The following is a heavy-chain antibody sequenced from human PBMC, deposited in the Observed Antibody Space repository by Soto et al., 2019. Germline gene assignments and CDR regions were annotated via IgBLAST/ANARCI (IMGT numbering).Heavy chain of an antibody. CDR1: GFTFSDYV. CDR3: ARDRGHLLPNYGMDV. D-gene: IGHD2-2*01. CDR2: ISGGDDST. J-gene: IGHJ6*02. Sequence: LRLSCGASGFTFSDYVMTWVRQAPGKGLEWVSGISGGDDSTYYADSVKGRFTISRANSKNTLYLQMNSPRAEDTAVYYCARDRGHLLPNYGMDVWGQGTTVTVSS. V-gene: IGHV3-23*01.